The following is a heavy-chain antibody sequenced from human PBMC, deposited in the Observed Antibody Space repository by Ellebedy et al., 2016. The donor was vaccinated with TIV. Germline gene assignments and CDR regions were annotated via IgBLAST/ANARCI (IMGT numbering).Heavy chain of an antibody. CDR2: IYTSGST. J-gene: IGHJ6*03. CDR3: ARVRVDFWSGFRGYYYYMDV. Sequence: SETLSLTXTVSGGSISSYYWSWIRQPAGKGLEWIGRIYTSGSTNYNPSLKSRVTMSVDTSKNQFSLKLSSVTAADTAVYYCARVRVDFWSGFRGYYYYMDVWGKGTTVTVSS. D-gene: IGHD3-3*01. CDR1: GGSISSYY. V-gene: IGHV4-4*07.